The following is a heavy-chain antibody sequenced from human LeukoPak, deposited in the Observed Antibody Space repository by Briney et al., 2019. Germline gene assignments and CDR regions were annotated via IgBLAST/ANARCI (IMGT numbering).Heavy chain of an antibody. CDR3: ARDRGSSGYFPPFDY. D-gene: IGHD3-22*01. CDR1: GGSISSGDYY. Sequence: PSQTLSLTCTVSGGSISSGDYYWSWIRQPPGKGLEWIGYIYYSGSTYYNPSLKSRVTISVDTSKNQFSLKLSSVTAADTAVYYCARDRGSSGYFPPFDYWGQGTLVTVSS. J-gene: IGHJ4*02. CDR2: IYYSGST. V-gene: IGHV4-30-4*01.